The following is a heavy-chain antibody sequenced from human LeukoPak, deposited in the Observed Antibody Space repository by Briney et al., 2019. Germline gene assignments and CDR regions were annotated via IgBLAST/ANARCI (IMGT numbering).Heavy chain of an antibody. CDR2: IIPIFGTA. D-gene: IGHD5-18*01. V-gene: IGHV1-69*05. CDR1: GGTFSSYA. CDR3: ASVRGYSYGYFGYFDY. J-gene: IGHJ4*02. Sequence: SVKVSSKASGGTFSSYAISWVRQAPGQGLEWMGGIIPIFGTANYAQKFQGRVTITTDESTSTAYMELSSLRSEDTAVYYCASVRGYSYGYFGYFDYWGQGTLVTVSS.